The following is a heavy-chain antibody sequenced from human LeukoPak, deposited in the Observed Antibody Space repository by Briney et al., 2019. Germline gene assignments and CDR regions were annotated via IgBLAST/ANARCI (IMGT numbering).Heavy chain of an antibody. D-gene: IGHD3-22*01. J-gene: IGHJ3*02. Sequence: GESLKISCKVSGYRFTSYWIAWVRQMPGKGLEWMGIIYPGDSDTRYSPSFQGQVTISADKSISTAYLQWSSLKASDTAMYYCARGIGSGYSEDALDIWGQGTMVTVSS. CDR2: IYPGDSDT. CDR3: ARGIGSGYSEDALDI. V-gene: IGHV5-51*01. CDR1: GYRFTSYW.